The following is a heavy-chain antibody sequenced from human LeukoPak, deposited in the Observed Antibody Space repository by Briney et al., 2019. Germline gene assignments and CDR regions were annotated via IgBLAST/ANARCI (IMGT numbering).Heavy chain of an antibody. V-gene: IGHV3-49*04. CDR2: IRSKAYGGTT. J-gene: IGHJ5*02. CDR1: GFTFGDYA. D-gene: IGHD2-2*01. CDR3: TRDPYSLYCSSTSCSSGNWFDP. Sequence: GGSLRLSCTASGFTFGDYAMSCVRQAPGKGLEGVGFIRSKAYGGTTEYAASVKGRFTISRDDSKSIAYLQMTSLKTEDTAVYYCTRDPYSLYCSSTSCSSGNWFDPWGQGTLVTVSS.